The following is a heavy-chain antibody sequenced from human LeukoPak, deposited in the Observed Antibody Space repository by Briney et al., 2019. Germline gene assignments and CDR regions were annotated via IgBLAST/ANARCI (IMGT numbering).Heavy chain of an antibody. CDR1: GFTFRNYG. J-gene: IGHJ4*02. V-gene: IGHV3-33*06. CDR2: IWYDGSNK. CDR3: AKSPAVLAADFYY. D-gene: IGHD6-13*01. Sequence: GGSLRLSCAASGFTFRNYGMPWVRQAPGKGLEWVALIWYDGSNKFYADSVKSRFTISRDNSNNTLYLQMNSLRPEATAVYYCAKSPAVLAADFYYCGQGTLIAVSS.